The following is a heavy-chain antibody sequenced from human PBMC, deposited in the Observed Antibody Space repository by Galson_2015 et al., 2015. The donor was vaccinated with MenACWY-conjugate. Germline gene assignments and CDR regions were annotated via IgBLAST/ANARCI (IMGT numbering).Heavy chain of an antibody. CDR2: ISGSGGDI. D-gene: IGHD7-27*01. J-gene: IGHJ4*02. CDR3: ARRTDWGTDQRPDLDF. V-gene: IGHV3-23*01. CDR1: GFTFSKCV. Sequence: SLRLSCAASGFTFSKCVMSWVRQAPGKGLEWVSGISGSGGDIDYADSVKGRFAISRDNSKNTVYLHLSSLRAEDTAICFCARRTDWGTDQRPDLDFWGQGTLVTVSS.